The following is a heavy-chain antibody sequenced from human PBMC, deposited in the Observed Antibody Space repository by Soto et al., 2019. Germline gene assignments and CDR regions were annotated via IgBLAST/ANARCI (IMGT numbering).Heavy chain of an antibody. CDR3: AKVPVYHHDAFDI. CDR2: ISYDGSNK. V-gene: IGHV3-30*18. CDR1: GFTFSSYG. D-gene: IGHD3-16*01. J-gene: IGHJ3*02. Sequence: PGGSLRLSCAASGFTFSSYGMHWVRQAPGKGLEWVAVISYDGSNKYYADSVKGRFTISRDNSKNTLYLQMNSLRAEDTAVYYCAKVPVYHHDAFDIWGQGTMVTVSS.